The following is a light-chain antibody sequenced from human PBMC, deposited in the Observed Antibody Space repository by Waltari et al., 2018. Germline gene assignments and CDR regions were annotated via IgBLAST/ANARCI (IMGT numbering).Light chain of an antibody. CDR1: SGSVSSNYY. Sequence: QTVVTQEPSFSVSPGGTVTLTCGLTSGSVSSNYYPSCYQQTPGQAPRTLIYNTNTRSSGRPERFSGSILGNKAALTISCAQADDASDYYCLVYSGSDIWLFGGGTNLTVL. CDR2: NTN. V-gene: IGLV8-61*01. J-gene: IGLJ3*02. CDR3: LVYSGSDIWL.